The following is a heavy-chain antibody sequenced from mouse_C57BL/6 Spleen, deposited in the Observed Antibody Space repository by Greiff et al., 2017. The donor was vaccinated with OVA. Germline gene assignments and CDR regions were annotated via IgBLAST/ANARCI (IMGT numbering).Heavy chain of an antibody. CDR3: ARSSNYYFCY. Sequence: EVKLVESGGGLVKPGGSLKLSCAASGFTFSSYTMSWVRQTPEKRLEWVATISGGGGNTYYPDSVKGRFTISRDNAKNTLYLQVSSLRSEDAALYYCARSSNYYFCYWGQGTTLTVSS. CDR1: GFTFSSYT. V-gene: IGHV5-9*01. D-gene: IGHD2-5*01. CDR2: ISGGGGNT. J-gene: IGHJ2*01.